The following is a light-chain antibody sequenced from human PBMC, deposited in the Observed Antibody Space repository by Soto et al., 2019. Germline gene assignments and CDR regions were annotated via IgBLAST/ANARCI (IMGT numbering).Light chain of an antibody. CDR1: SSDIGAYNF. Sequence: QSALTQPASVSGSPGQSITISCTGTSSDIGAYNFVSWYQQHPGKAPKLMLYDVNIRPSGVSNRFPRSKSGNTASLTISGLQAEDEADYYCTSWTTSTTMRFGGGTKVTV. CDR2: DVN. J-gene: IGLJ2*01. CDR3: TSWTTSTTMR. V-gene: IGLV2-14*03.